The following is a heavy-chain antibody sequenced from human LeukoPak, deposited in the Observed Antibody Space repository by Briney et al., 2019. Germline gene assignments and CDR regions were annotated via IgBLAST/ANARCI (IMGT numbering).Heavy chain of an antibody. CDR3: ARTRVDTTTFDYFDY. V-gene: IGHV3-53*01. CDR2: IYSGGST. D-gene: IGHD4-11*01. J-gene: IGHJ4*02. Sequence: GGSLRLSCVVSGFTVSTNFMSWVRQAPGERLEWVSVIYSGGSTYYADSVKGRFTISRDNSKNTLYLQMNSLRAEDTAVYYCARTRVDTTTFDYFDYWGQGTWSPSPQ. CDR1: GFTVSTNF.